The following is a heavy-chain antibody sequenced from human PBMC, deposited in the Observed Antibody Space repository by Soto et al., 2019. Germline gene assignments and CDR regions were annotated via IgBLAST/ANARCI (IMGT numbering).Heavy chain of an antibody. D-gene: IGHD6-19*01. CDR1: GGSITSSDW. Sequence: QVQLQESGPGLVKPSETLSLTCAVSGGSITSSDWWSWVRQPPGKGLEWIGATSHRGSTTYSPSLKTRVTISVDKSKNQFSLKLSSVTAADTAVYYCARDGHTSGWSWGQGTLVTVSS. CDR3: ARDGHTSGWS. CDR2: TSHRGST. V-gene: IGHV4-4*02. J-gene: IGHJ5*02.